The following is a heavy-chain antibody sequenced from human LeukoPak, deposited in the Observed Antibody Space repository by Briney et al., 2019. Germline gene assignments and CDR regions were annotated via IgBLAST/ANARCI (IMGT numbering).Heavy chain of an antibody. CDR3: AKTPAGGAYYDFWSGYTGPRGFDY. D-gene: IGHD3-3*01. J-gene: IGHJ4*02. CDR1: GFTFSSYA. CDR2: ISGSGGST. V-gene: IGHV3-23*01. Sequence: GGSLRLSCAASGFTFSSYAMSWVRQAPGKGLEWVSAISGSGGSTYYADSVKGRFTISRDNSKNTLYLQMNSLRAEDTAVYYCAKTPAGGAYYDFWSGYTGPRGFDYWGQGTLVTVSS.